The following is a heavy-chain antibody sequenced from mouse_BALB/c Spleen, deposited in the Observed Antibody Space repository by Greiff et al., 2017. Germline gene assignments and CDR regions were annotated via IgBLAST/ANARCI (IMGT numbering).Heavy chain of an antibody. D-gene: IGHD2-1*01. CDR1: GYTFTNYW. CDR2: IYPGGGYT. CDR3: ARGGNPSFFDY. Sequence: VKLMESGAELVRPGTSVKISCKASGYTFTNYWLGWVKQRPGHGLEWIGDIYPGGGYTNYNEKFKGKATLTADTSSSTAYMQLSSLTSEDSAVYFCARGGNPSFFDYWGQGTTLTVSS. J-gene: IGHJ2*01. V-gene: IGHV1-63*02.